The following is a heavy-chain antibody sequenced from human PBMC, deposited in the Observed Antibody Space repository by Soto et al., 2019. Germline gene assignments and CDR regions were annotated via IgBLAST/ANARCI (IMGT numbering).Heavy chain of an antibody. J-gene: IGHJ5*02. Sequence: PGGSLRLSCAASGFTFSSYSMNWVRQATGKGLERVSYISSSSSTIYYADSVKGRFTISRDNAKNSLYLQMNSLIYEDTAVYYCARESRFLEWLSLNWFDPWGQGT. CDR3: ARESRFLEWLSLNWFDP. CDR2: ISSSSSTI. CDR1: GFTFSSYS. V-gene: IGHV3-48*02. D-gene: IGHD3-3*01.